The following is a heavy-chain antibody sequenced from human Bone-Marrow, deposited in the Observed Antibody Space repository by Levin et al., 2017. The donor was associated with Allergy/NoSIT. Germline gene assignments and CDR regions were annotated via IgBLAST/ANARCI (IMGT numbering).Heavy chain of an antibody. CDR3: AEGGDGYNLDDSFDF. D-gene: IGHD5-24*01. Sequence: PGGSLRLSCAASRFTFSDYAMSWVRQAPGKGLEWVSGVSSTGGTTWYADSVEGRFTISRDNSKKTLFLQMDSLRAEDTAVYYCAEGGDGYNLDDSFDFWGQGTMVTVSS. J-gene: IGHJ3*01. CDR1: RFTFSDYA. V-gene: IGHV3-23*01. CDR2: VSSTGGTT.